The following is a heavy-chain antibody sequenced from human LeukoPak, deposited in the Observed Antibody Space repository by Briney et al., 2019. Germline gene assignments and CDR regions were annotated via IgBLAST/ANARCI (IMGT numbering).Heavy chain of an antibody. V-gene: IGHV3-30*04. Sequence: GGSLRLSCAASGFTFSSYAMHWVRQAPGKGLEWVAVISYDGSNKYYADSVKGRFTISRDNSKNTLYLQMNSLRADDTAVYYCARDITGTTRVWFDPWGQGTPVTVSS. CDR3: ARDITGTTRVWFDP. CDR2: ISYDGSNK. J-gene: IGHJ5*02. D-gene: IGHD1-20*01. CDR1: GFTFSSYA.